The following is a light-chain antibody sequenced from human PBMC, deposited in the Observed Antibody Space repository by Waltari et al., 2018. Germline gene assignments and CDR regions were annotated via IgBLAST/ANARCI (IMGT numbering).Light chain of an antibody. J-gene: IGLJ1*01. CDR2: GNS. Sequence: QSVLTQPPSVSGAPGPRVPISCPGSRSNIEAGYDVYWYQQLPGTSPKLLIYGNSNRPSGVPDRFSGSKSGTSASLAISGLQAEDEADYYCQSYDGRLSGSVFGTGTKVTVL. CDR1: RSNIEAGYD. V-gene: IGLV1-40*01. CDR3: QSYDGRLSGSV.